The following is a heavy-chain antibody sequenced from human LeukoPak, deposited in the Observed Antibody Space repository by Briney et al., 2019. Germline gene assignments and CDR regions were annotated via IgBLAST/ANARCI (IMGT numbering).Heavy chain of an antibody. Sequence: GGSLRLSCAASGFTFSSYGMHWVRQAPGKGLEWVAFIRYDGSNKYYADSVKGRFTISRDNSKNTLYLQMNSLRAEDTAVYYCAKIFSRGYCSSTSCYGYYMDVWGKGTTVTISS. D-gene: IGHD2-2*01. CDR3: AKIFSRGYCSSTSCYGYYMDV. CDR1: GFTFSSYG. V-gene: IGHV3-30*02. J-gene: IGHJ6*03. CDR2: IRYDGSNK.